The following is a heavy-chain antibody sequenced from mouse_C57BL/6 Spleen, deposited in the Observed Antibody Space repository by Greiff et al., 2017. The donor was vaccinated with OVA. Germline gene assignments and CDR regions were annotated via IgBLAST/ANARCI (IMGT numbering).Heavy chain of an antibody. D-gene: IGHD3-3*01. CDR2: IRLKSDNYAT. Sequence: DVQLVESGGGLVQPGGSMKLSCVASGFTFSHYWMNWVRQSPEKGLEWVAQIRLKSDNYATHYAESVKGRFTISRDDSKSSVYLQMNNLRAEDTGIYYCTGFRVAYWGQGTLVTVSA. J-gene: IGHJ3*01. CDR1: GFTFSHYW. CDR3: TGFRVAY. V-gene: IGHV6-3*01.